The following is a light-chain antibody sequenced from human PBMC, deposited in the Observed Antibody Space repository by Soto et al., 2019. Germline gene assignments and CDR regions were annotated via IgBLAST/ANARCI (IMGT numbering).Light chain of an antibody. CDR3: QQFNSYLLT. V-gene: IGKV3-20*01. CDR2: GAS. CDR1: QSVSSSY. J-gene: IGKJ4*01. Sequence: EIVLTQSPCTLSLSPGERATLSCRASQSVSSSYLAWYQQKPGQAPRLLIHGASSRATGIPDRFSGGGSGTDFTLTISRREPEDFAVYYCQQFNSYLLTFGGGTKVDIK.